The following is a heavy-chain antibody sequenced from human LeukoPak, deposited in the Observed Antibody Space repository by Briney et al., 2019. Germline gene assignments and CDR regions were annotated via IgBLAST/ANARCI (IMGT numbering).Heavy chain of an antibody. V-gene: IGHV3-7*01. CDR1: GFTFSTSW. CDR3: ARGHYGMDV. J-gene: IGHJ6*02. CDR2: INPDGSTI. Sequence: GGSLRLSCAASGFTFSTSWMAWVRQAPGKGLDWLGNINPDGSTINYVDSVKGRFTFSRDNAKNSLYLQMNSLRAEDTAVFYCARGHYGMDVWGQGTTVTVSS.